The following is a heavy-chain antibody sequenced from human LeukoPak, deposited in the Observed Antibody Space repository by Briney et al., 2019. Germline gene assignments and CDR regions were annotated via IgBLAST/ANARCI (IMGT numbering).Heavy chain of an antibody. Sequence: GASVKVSCKASGYTFTCYYMHWVRQAPGQGLEWMGWINPNSGGTNYAQKFQGRVTMTRDTSISTAYMELSRLRSDDTAVYYCARVGGYDFWSGSYYFDYWGQGTLVTVSS. CDR3: ARVGGYDFWSGSYYFDY. D-gene: IGHD3-3*01. CDR2: INPNSGGT. J-gene: IGHJ4*02. CDR1: GYTFTCYY. V-gene: IGHV1-2*02.